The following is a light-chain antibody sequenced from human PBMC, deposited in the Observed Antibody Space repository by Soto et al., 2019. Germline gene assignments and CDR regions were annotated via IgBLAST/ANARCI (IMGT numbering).Light chain of an antibody. Sequence: DIVMTQSPDSLAVSLGERATINCKSSRSVLYSSNNKTYLAWYQQKPGQPPKLLIYWASTRESGVPDRFSGSGSGTDFTLTISSLQAEDVAVYYCQQYYTTPSFGPGTKVDI. CDR3: QQYYTTPS. CDR2: WAS. CDR1: RSVLYSSNNKTY. J-gene: IGKJ3*01. V-gene: IGKV4-1*01.